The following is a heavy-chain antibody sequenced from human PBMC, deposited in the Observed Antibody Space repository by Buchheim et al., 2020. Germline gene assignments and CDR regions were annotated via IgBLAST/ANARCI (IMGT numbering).Heavy chain of an antibody. CDR3: AKSITGSTWAYDY. CDR1: NFIFRNYA. Sequence: EVQLLESGGGWEQPGGSLRLSCAASNFIFRNYAMSWVRQAPGKGLEWVSSIGGSGTTTWYADSVKGRFTISRDNSKNTFYLQVNSLRAEDTAVYYCAKSITGSTWAYDYWGQG. V-gene: IGHV3-23*01. D-gene: IGHD1-7*01. CDR2: IGGSGTTT. J-gene: IGHJ4*02.